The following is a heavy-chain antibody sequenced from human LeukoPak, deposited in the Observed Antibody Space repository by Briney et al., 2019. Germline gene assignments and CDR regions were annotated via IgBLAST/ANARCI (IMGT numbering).Heavy chain of an antibody. D-gene: IGHD1-7*01. CDR2: INHSGST. CDR3: ARASHLTGTPTKNFDY. Sequence: PSETLSLTCAVYGGSFSGYYWSWIRQPPGKGLEWIGEINHSGSTNYNPSLKSRVTISVDTSKNQFSLKLSSATAADTAVYYCARASHLTGTPTKNFDYWGQGTLVTVSS. V-gene: IGHV4-34*01. CDR1: GGSFSGYY. J-gene: IGHJ4*02.